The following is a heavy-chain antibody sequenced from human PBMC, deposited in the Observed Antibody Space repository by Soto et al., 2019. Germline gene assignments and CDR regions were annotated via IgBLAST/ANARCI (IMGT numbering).Heavy chain of an antibody. J-gene: IGHJ6*02. CDR3: ARFRTEHSSSWDHYYYYGMDV. CDR2: INHSGST. CDR1: GGSFSGYY. V-gene: IGHV4-34*01. Sequence: SETLSLTCAVYGGSFSGYYWSWIRQPPGKGLEWIGEINHSGSTNYNPSLKSRVTISVDTSKNQFSLKLSSVTAADTAVYYCARFRTEHSSSWDHYYYYGMDVWGQGTTVT. D-gene: IGHD6-13*01.